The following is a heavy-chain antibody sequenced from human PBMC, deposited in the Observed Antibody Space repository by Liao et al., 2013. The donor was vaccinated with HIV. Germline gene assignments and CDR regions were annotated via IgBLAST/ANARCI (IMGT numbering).Heavy chain of an antibody. J-gene: IGHJ4*02. CDR1: GGSISSNSYY. CDR2: IYYSGST. Sequence: QLQLQESGPGLVKPSETLSLTCTVSGGSISSNSYYWGWIRQPPGKGLEWIGSIYYSGSTYYNPSLKSRVTISVDTSKNQFSLKLSSVTAADTAVYYCARAAFWSGPFDYWGQGTLVTVSS. V-gene: IGHV4-39*07. D-gene: IGHD3-3*01. CDR3: ARAAFWSGPFDY.